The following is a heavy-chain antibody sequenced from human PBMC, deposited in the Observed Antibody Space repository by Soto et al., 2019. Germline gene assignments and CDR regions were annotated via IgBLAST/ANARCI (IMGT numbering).Heavy chain of an antibody. Sequence: PSETLSLTCAVSGYSIGSGYYWGWIRQPPGKGLEWIGSIYHSGSTYYNPSLKSRVTISVDTSKNQFSLKLSSVTAADTAVYYCARSGYSYGYAIFDYWGQGTLVTVSS. D-gene: IGHD5-18*01. V-gene: IGHV4-38-2*01. CDR1: GYSIGSGYY. CDR2: IYHSGST. CDR3: ARSGYSYGYAIFDY. J-gene: IGHJ4*02.